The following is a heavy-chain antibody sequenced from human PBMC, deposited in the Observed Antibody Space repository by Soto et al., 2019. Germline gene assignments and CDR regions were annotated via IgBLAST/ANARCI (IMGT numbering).Heavy chain of an antibody. J-gene: IGHJ3*02. D-gene: IGHD6-25*01. Sequence: GGSLRLSCAASGFTFSSYSMNWVRQAPGKGLEWVSYISSSSSTIYYADSVKGRFTISRDNAKNSLYLQMNSLRDEDTAVYYCARDRSAAMKRDAFDIWGQGTMVTVSS. CDR2: ISSSSSTI. CDR3: ARDRSAAMKRDAFDI. CDR1: GFTFSSYS. V-gene: IGHV3-48*02.